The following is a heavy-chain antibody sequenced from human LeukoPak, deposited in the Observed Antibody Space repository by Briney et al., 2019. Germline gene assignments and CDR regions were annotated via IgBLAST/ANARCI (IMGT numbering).Heavy chain of an antibody. J-gene: IGHJ4*02. D-gene: IGHD3-10*01. CDR1: GFTFSSYS. V-gene: IGHV3-30*03. Sequence: GRSLRLSCAASGFTFSSYSMNWVRQAPGKGLEWVAVISYDGSNKYYADSVKGRFTISRDNSKNTLYLQMNSLRAEDTAVYYCARDKSYYYGSGSYYPFDYWGQGTLVTVSS. CDR3: ARDKSYYYGSGSYYPFDY. CDR2: ISYDGSNK.